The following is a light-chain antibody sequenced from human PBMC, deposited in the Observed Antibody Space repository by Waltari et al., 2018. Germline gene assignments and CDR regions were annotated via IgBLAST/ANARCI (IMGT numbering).Light chain of an antibody. CDR3: CSYVGSSTWV. CDR2: EVS. J-gene: IGLJ3*02. CDR1: SSDVGTYNL. Sequence: QSALTQPASVSGSPGQSITIPCTGTSSDVGTYNLVSLYQQHPDKAPKHMIYEVSQRPSGISTRFSGSKSGNTASLTISGLQAEDEADYYCCSYVGSSTWVFGGGTKLTVL. V-gene: IGLV2-23*02.